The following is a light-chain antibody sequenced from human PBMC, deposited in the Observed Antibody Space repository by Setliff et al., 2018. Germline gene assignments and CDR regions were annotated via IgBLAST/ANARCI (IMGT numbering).Light chain of an antibody. Sequence: QSALAQPPSASGSPGPSVTISCTGTSSDIGGYKYVSWYQQQPGKAPKLVIYEVTKRPSGVSGRFSGSKSANTASLTIYGLRAEDEAYYYCLSYTSKTTHAIFGGGTKVT. CDR1: SSDIGGYKY. J-gene: IGLJ2*01. CDR3: LSYTSKTTHAI. V-gene: IGLV2-8*01. CDR2: EVT.